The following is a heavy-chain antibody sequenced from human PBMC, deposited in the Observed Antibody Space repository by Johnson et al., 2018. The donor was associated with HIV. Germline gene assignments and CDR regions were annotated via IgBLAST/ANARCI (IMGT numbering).Heavy chain of an antibody. D-gene: IGHD3-22*01. V-gene: IGHV3-11*01. J-gene: IGHJ3*02. CDR3: ASSLHYYDSSGYRGAFDI. CDR2: ISSSGSTI. CDR1: GFTFSDYY. Sequence: QVQLVESGGGLVKPGGSLRLSCAASGFTFSDYYMSWIRQAPGKGLEWVSYISSSGSTIYYADSVKGRFTISRDNAKNSLYLQMNSLRAEDTALYYCASSLHYYDSSGYRGAFDIWGQGTMVTVSS.